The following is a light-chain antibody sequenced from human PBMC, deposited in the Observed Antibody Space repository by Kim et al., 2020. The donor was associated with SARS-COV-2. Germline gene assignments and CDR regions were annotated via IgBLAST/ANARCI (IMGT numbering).Light chain of an antibody. CDR1: SSNIGAGYD. V-gene: IGLV1-40*01. Sequence: QRVTISCTGSSSNIGAGYDVHWYQQLPGTAPKLLIYGNCNRPSGVPDRFSGSKSGTSASLAITGLQAEDEADYYCQSYDSSLSGWVFGGGTQLTVL. CDR3: QSYDSSLSGWV. CDR2: GNC. J-gene: IGLJ2*01.